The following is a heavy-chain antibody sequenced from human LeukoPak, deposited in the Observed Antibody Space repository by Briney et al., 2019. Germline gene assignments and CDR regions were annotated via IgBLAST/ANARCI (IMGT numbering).Heavy chain of an antibody. V-gene: IGHV4-59*12. CDR2: IYYSGST. J-gene: IGHJ4*02. D-gene: IGHD1-26*01. Sequence: SETLSLTCTVSGGSISSYYWSWIRQPPGKGLEWIGYIYYSGSTNYNPSLKSRVTISVDTSKNQFSLKLSSVTAADTAVYYCARDPPYYVLDYWGQGTLVTVSS. CDR3: ARDPPYYVLDY. CDR1: GGSISSYY.